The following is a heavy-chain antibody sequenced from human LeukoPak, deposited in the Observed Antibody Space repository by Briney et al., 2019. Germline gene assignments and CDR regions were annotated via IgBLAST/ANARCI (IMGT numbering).Heavy chain of an antibody. CDR3: ARLTMVRGVKIDY. Sequence: PSETLSLTCAVYGGSFSGYYWSWIRQPLGKGLEWIGEINHIGSTNYNPPLKSRVTISVDASKNQFSLKLSSVTAADTAVYYCARLTMVRGVKIDYWGQGTLVTVSS. J-gene: IGHJ4*02. CDR2: INHIGST. CDR1: GGSFSGYY. V-gene: IGHV4-34*01. D-gene: IGHD3-10*01.